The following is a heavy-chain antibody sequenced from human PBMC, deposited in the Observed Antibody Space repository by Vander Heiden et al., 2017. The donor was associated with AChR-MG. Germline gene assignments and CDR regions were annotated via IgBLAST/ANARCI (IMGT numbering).Heavy chain of an antibody. V-gene: IGHV4-31*03. CDR1: GGSISRGGYD. CDR2: IYYSGST. CDR3: ARDSIAVAGTDY. J-gene: IGHJ4*02. D-gene: IGHD6-19*01. Sequence: QVQLQESGPGLVKPSQTLSLTCTVSGGSISRGGYDWSWIRQHPGKGLEWIGYIYYSGSTYYNPSLKSRVTISVDTSKNQFSLKLSSVTAADTAVYYCARDSIAVAGTDYWGQGTLVTVSS.